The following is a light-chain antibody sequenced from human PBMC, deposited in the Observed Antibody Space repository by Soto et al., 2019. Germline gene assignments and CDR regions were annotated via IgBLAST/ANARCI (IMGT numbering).Light chain of an antibody. J-gene: IGKJ1*01. CDR2: AAS. CDR3: QQANSFPWT. V-gene: IGKV1D-12*01. Sequence: DIQMTQSPSSVSASVGDRGTITCRASQDISGWLAWFQQKPGKAPNLLIYAASILQSGVPSRFSGSGSGTDFTLTITYLQPEDFATYYCQQANSFPWTFGQGTKVDI. CDR1: QDISGW.